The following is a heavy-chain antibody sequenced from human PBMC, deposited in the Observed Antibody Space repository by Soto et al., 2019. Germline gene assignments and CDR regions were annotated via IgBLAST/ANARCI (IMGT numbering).Heavy chain of an antibody. CDR1: GASIDSSAYY. J-gene: IGHJ4*02. Sequence: SETLSLTCSVSGASIDSSAYYWAWIRQPPGKGLEWIGSIFYSGTAYYSPSLAGRVTMSVDTSKNQFSVNLNSVTAADTAVYFCWRPGGEFVLPSDYWGPGTLVPVSS. CDR3: WRPGGEFVLPSDY. V-gene: IGHV4-39*01. CDR2: IFYSGTA. D-gene: IGHD2-15*01.